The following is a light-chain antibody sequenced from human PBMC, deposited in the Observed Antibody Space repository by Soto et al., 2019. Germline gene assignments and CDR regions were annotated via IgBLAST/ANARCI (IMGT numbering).Light chain of an antibody. CDR3: QQYNNWPPLT. J-gene: IGKJ4*01. Sequence: EVVMTQSPATLSLSPGERATLSCRASQSVSSSLAWYQQRPGQVPRLLIYDASTRATGIPARFSGSGSGTEFTLSISSRQSEDVAVYYCQQYNNWPPLTFGGGTKVEIK. CDR1: QSVSSS. CDR2: DAS. V-gene: IGKV3-15*01.